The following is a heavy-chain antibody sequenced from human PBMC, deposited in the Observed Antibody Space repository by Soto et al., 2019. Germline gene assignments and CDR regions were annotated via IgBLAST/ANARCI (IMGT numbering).Heavy chain of an antibody. V-gene: IGHV4-30-4*01. J-gene: IGHJ4*02. Sequence: SETLSLTCTVSGASISSGDYYWSWIRQPPGKGLEWIGYIYYTGNTVFNPSLKSRVSISVDTSKNQFSLKLNPVTVADTAVYYCSSLPDGYTSGLDYWGQGTLVTVPQ. D-gene: IGHD5-12*01. CDR2: IYYTGNT. CDR3: SSLPDGYTSGLDY. CDR1: GASISSGDYY.